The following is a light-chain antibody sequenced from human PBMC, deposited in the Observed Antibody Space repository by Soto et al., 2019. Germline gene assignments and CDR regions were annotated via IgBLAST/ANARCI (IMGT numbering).Light chain of an antibody. J-gene: IGKJ2*01. V-gene: IGKV1-5*03. CDR2: KAS. Sequence: DIQMTQSPSTLSASVGDRVTITCRASQSISSWLAWYQQKPGKDPKLLIYKASSLESGVPSRFSGSGSGTEFTLTISSLQPDDFAPYYCQQYNSYSPYTFGQGTKLQIK. CDR1: QSISSW. CDR3: QQYNSYSPYT.